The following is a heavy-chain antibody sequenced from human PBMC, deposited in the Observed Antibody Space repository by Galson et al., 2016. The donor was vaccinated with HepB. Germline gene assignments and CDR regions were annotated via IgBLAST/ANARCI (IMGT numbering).Heavy chain of an antibody. CDR1: GYTFDSYW. J-gene: IGHJ6*02. CDR3: TRSLTGSCDFWGAIYNYYAMDV. V-gene: IGHV5-51*01. D-gene: IGHD3-3*01. CDR2: IYPGGFDT. Sequence: QSGAEVKTSGESLKISCRGSGYTFDSYWIGWVRQMPGKGLEWMGIIYPGGFDTRYGPSFQGQVTISVDKSISTAYLQWSGLTASDTAIYYCTRSLTGSCDFWGAIYNYYAMDVWGQGTTVTVS.